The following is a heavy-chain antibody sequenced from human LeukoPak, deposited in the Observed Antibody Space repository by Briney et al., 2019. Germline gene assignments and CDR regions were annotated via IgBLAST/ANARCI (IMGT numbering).Heavy chain of an antibody. V-gene: IGHV3-48*04. J-gene: IGHJ6*02. CDR3: ARDIGHVVVTAPSYYGMDV. CDR2: ISSSSSTI. D-gene: IGHD2-21*02. Sequence: GGSLRLSCAASGFTFSSYSMNWVRQAPGKGLEWVSYISSSSSTIYYADSVKGRFTISRDNAKNSLYLQMNSLRAEDTAVYYCARDIGHVVVTAPSYYGMDVWGQGTTVTVSS. CDR1: GFTFSSYS.